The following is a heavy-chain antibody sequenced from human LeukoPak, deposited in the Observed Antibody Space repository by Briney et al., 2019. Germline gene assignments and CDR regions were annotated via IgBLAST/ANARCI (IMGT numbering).Heavy chain of an antibody. V-gene: IGHV1-8*03. CDR2: MNLKSGYT. Sequence: ASVKVSCKASGHSFTTYDINWVRQATGQGLEWMGWMNLKSGYTGYAQKFQGRVTITRDTSTSTVYMELSSLRSEDTAVYYCARVAGSIDYWGQGTLVTVSS. D-gene: IGHD1-26*01. CDR3: ARVAGSIDY. J-gene: IGHJ4*02. CDR1: GHSFTTYD.